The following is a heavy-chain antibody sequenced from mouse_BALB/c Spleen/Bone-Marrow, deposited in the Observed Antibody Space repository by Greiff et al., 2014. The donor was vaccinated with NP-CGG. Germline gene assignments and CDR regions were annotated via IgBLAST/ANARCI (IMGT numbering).Heavy chain of an antibody. V-gene: IGHV5-6*01. CDR3: ARQYGNFGVMDY. D-gene: IGHD2-1*01. CDR1: GFTFSKYG. J-gene: IGHJ4*01. Sequence: EVQLVESGGDLVKPGGSLKLSCAASGFTFSKYGMSWVRPTPDKRLEWVANISSGGSYTYYPDSVKGRFTISRDNAKNTLYLQMSSLKSEDTAMYYCARQYGNFGVMDYWGQGTSVTVSS. CDR2: ISSGGSYT.